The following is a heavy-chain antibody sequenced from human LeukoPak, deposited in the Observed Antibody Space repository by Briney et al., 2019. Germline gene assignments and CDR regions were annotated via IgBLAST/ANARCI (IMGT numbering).Heavy chain of an antibody. D-gene: IGHD6-19*01. J-gene: IGHJ6*02. CDR1: GLTVSTNY. CDR2: INSGGTA. V-gene: IGHV3-66*01. Sequence: GGSLRLSCAASGLTVSTNYMTWVRQAPGKGLERLALINSGGTAFYADSVKARFTISRDTSKNTVYLQMNNLRVDDTAVYLCARDWYTSGWYVPYGMDVWGQGTTVTVSS. CDR3: ARDWYTSGWYVPYGMDV.